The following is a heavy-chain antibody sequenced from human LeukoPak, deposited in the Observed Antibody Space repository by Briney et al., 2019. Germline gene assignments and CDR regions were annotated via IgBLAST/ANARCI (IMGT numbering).Heavy chain of an antibody. Sequence: GGSLRLSCAASGFTFSTYVVNWVRQAPGKGLEWVSTITGSGGSTYYADSVKGRFTISRDNSKNTLYLQMNSLRAEDTAVYYCANPDSSGYHYYFDYWGQGTLVTVSS. CDR3: ANPDSSGYHYYFDY. J-gene: IGHJ4*02. V-gene: IGHV3-23*01. CDR2: ITGSGGST. D-gene: IGHD3-22*01. CDR1: GFTFSTYV.